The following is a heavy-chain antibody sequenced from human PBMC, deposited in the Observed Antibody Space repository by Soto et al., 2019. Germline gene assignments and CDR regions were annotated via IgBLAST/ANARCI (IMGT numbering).Heavy chain of an antibody. Sequence: QVQLVESGGGVVQPGRSLRLSCAASGFTFSSYGMHWVRQAPGKGREWVAVISYDGSNKYYADSVKGRFTISRDNSKNTLYLQMNRLRAEDTAVYYCAKVFLRDFDWLLSMTPYGMDVWGQGTTVTVSS. CDR1: GFTFSSYG. J-gene: IGHJ6*02. D-gene: IGHD3-9*01. CDR3: AKVFLRDFDWLLSMTPYGMDV. CDR2: ISYDGSNK. V-gene: IGHV3-30*18.